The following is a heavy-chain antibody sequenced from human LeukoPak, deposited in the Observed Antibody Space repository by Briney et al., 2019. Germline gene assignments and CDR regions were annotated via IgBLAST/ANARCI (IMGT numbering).Heavy chain of an antibody. CDR1: VGSISSYY. Sequence: SETLSLTCTVSVGSISSYYWSWIRQPPGKGLEGIGYIYYSGSTNYNPSLKSRVTISVDTSKNQFSLKLSSVTAADTAVYYCARVRDPQTVNGDYFDYWGQGTLVTVSS. V-gene: IGHV4-59*01. CDR3: ARVRDPQTVNGDYFDY. J-gene: IGHJ4*02. CDR2: IYYSGST. D-gene: IGHD4-17*01.